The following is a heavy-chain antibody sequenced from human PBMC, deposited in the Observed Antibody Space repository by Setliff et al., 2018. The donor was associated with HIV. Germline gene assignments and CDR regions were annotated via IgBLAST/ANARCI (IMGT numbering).Heavy chain of an antibody. CDR3: ARDWVTRSNYYGSGSPWYFDF. Sequence: PSETLSLTCTVSGDSIGDYYWNWIRQPAGKGLEWIGRVYASAYSNYNPSLKSRVTMSVDTSQNQFSLKLRSVNAADTAVYYCARDWVTRSNYYGSGSPWYFDFWGRGILVTV. V-gene: IGHV4-4*07. CDR1: GDSIGDYY. D-gene: IGHD3-10*01. J-gene: IGHJ2*01. CDR2: VYASAYS.